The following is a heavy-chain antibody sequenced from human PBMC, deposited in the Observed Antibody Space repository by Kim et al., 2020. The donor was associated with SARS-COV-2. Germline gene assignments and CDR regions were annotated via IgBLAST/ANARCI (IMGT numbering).Heavy chain of an antibody. J-gene: IGHJ3*01. D-gene: IGHD2-15*01. CDR2: IIPIFGTA. Sequence: SVKVSCKASGGTFSSYAISWVRQAPGQGLEWMGGIIPIFGTANYAQKFQGRVTITADESTSTAYMELSSLRSEDMAVYYCARERGRYCMGGSCYLSPDAFDLWGQGTMLTVSS. V-gene: IGHV1-69*13. CDR1: GGTFSSYA. CDR3: ARERGRYCMGGSCYLSPDAFDL.